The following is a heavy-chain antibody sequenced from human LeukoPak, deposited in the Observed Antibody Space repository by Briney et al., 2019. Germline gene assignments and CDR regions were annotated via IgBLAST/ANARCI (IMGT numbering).Heavy chain of an antibody. V-gene: IGHV3-23*01. Sequence: GGSLRLSCAASGFTFSSYAMSWVRQAPGKGLEWVSAISGSGGSTYYADSVKGRFTISKDNSKNTLYLQMNSLRAEDTAVYYCAPVVELPTLDYWGQGTLVTVSS. D-gene: IGHD1-7*01. CDR2: ISGSGGST. CDR3: APVVELPTLDY. CDR1: GFTFSSYA. J-gene: IGHJ4*02.